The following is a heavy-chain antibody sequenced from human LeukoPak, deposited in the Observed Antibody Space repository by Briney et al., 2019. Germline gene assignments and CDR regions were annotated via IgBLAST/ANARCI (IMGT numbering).Heavy chain of an antibody. Sequence: GGSLRLSCAASGNYWMHWVRQAPGKGLVRVSHINSDGSWTSYADSVKGRFTISRDNSKNTLYLQMDSLRAEDTAVYYCAKDRGSSWPQNSFDPWGQGTLVTVSS. CDR3: AKDRGSSWPQNSFDP. CDR2: INSDGSWT. CDR1: GNYW. V-gene: IGHV3-74*01. D-gene: IGHD6-13*01. J-gene: IGHJ5*02.